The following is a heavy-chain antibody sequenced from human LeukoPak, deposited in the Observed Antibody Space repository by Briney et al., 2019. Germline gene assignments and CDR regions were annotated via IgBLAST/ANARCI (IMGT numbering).Heavy chain of an antibody. V-gene: IGHV1-2*02. J-gene: IGHJ4*02. CDR3: ARDMRRYSGYDYDY. D-gene: IGHD5-12*01. CDR1: GYTFTDYY. CDR2: IHPNSGAT. Sequence: ASVKVSCKTSGYTFTDYYPHWVRQAPGQGLEWVGWIHPNSGATHYAQKFQGRLTMTRDTSISTVYMELTRLRSDDTAVYYCARDMRRYSGYDYDYWGQGTLVTASS.